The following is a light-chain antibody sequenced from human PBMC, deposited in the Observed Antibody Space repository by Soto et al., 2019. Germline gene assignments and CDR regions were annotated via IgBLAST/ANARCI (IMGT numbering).Light chain of an antibody. CDR1: QSVSSN. J-gene: IGKJ5*01. Sequence: EIVMTQSPATLSVSPGERATLSCRASQSVSSNLDWYQQKPAQAPRLLIYGASTTATGIPARFSGSGSGTAFTLTISSLQSEDVAVYYCQQYNNWPPITFGQGTRLEIK. V-gene: IGKV3-15*01. CDR3: QQYNNWPPIT. CDR2: GAS.